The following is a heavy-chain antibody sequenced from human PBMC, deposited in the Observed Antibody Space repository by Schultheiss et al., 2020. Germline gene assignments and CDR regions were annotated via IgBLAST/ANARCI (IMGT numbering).Heavy chain of an antibody. V-gene: IGHV4-59*08. CDR3: ASPIGYCSGGSCHRFDY. J-gene: IGHJ4*02. Sequence: AETLSLTGTVSGGSISSYYWSWIRQPPGKGLEWIGYIYYSGSTNYNPSLKSRVTISVDTSTNQFSLKLSSVTAADTAVYYCASPIGYCSGGSCHRFDYWGQGTLVTVSS. CDR1: GGSISSYY. D-gene: IGHD2-15*01. CDR2: IYYSGST.